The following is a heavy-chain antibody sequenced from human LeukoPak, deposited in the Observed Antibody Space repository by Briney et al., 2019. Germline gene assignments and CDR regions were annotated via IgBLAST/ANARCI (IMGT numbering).Heavy chain of an antibody. Sequence: SETLSLTCTVSGGSISSSSYYWGWIRQPPGKGLEWIGYIYSSGSTNYNPSLKSRVTISVDTSKNQFSLKLSSVTAADTAVYYCARVEFGTMEYFDYWGQGTLVTVSS. D-gene: IGHD1-7*01. V-gene: IGHV4-61*05. CDR3: ARVEFGTMEYFDY. CDR1: GGSISSSSYY. J-gene: IGHJ4*02. CDR2: IYSSGST.